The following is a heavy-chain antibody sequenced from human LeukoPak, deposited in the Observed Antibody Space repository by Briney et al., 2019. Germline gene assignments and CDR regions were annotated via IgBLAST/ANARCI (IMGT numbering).Heavy chain of an antibody. CDR2: INHSGST. J-gene: IGHJ3*02. D-gene: IGHD3-10*01. Sequence: SETLSLTCAVYGRSFSGYYWSWIRQPPGKGLEWIGEINHSGSTNYNPSLKSRVTISVDTSKNQFSLKLSSVTAADTAVYYCARGYPLLWFGGAFDIWGQGTMVTVSS. V-gene: IGHV4-34*01. CDR3: ARGYPLLWFGGAFDI. CDR1: GRSFSGYY.